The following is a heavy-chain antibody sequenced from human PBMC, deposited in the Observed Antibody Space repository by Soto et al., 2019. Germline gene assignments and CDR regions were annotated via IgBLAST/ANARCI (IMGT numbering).Heavy chain of an antibody. Sequence: SETLSLTCTVSGGSISSYYWSWIRQPPGKGLEWIGYIYYSGSTNYNPSLKSRVTISVDTSKNQFSLKLSSVTAADTAVYYCARGMGRGYSSSWYRGGMDVRGQGTTVTV. D-gene: IGHD6-13*01. CDR1: GGSISSYY. CDR3: ARGMGRGYSSSWYRGGMDV. V-gene: IGHV4-59*01. CDR2: IYYSGST. J-gene: IGHJ6*02.